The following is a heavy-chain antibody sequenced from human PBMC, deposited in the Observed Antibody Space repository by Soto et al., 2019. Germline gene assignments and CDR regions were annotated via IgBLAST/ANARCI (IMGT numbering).Heavy chain of an antibody. D-gene: IGHD2-21*02. V-gene: IGHV1-24*01. J-gene: IGHJ6*02. CDR3: ATDYCGGDCYSDYYGMDV. Sequence: ASVKVSCKVSGYTLTELSMHWVRQAPGKGLEWMGGFDPEDGETIYAQKFQGRVTMTEDTPTDTAYMELSSLRSEDTAVYYCATDYCGGDCYSDYYGMDVWGQGTTVIVSS. CDR2: FDPEDGET. CDR1: GYTLTELS.